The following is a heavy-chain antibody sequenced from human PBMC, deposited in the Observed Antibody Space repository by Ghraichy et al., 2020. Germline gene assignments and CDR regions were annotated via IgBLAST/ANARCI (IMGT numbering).Heavy chain of an antibody. Sequence: SETLSLTCTVSGGSISSGGYYWSWIRQHPGKGLEWIGYIYYSGSTSYNPSLKSRVTISVDTSKNQFSLKLSSVTAADTAVYYCARWRGLTTVTSGVDYWGQGTLVTVSS. CDR2: IYYSGST. CDR1: GGSISSGGYY. J-gene: IGHJ4*02. D-gene: IGHD4-17*01. CDR3: ARWRGLTTVTSGVDY. V-gene: IGHV4-31*03.